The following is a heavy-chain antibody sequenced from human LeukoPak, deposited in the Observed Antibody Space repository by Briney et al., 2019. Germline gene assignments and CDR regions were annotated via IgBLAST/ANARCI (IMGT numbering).Heavy chain of an antibody. CDR3: ARHNGDYVPLHFDY. Sequence: AETLSLTCTVSGDSISSDYWSWIRQPPGKGLEWIGYIRYSGSTNYNPSLKSRVTISVDTSKNQFSLKLSSVTAADTAVYYCARHNGDYVPLHFDYWGQGTLVTVSS. CDR2: IRYSGST. CDR1: GDSISSDY. V-gene: IGHV4-59*08. J-gene: IGHJ4*02. D-gene: IGHD4-17*01.